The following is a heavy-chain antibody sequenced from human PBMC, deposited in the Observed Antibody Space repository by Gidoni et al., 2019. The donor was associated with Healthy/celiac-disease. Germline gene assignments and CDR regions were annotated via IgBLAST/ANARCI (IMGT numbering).Heavy chain of an antibody. D-gene: IGHD3-16*01. CDR2: INSDGSST. Sequence: EVQLVESGGGLVQPGGSLRPSCAASGFTFSSYWMHWVRQAPGKGLVWVSRINSDGSSTSYADSVKGRFTISRDNAKNTLYLQMNSLRAEDTAVYYCASVGVGYYYYGMDVWGQGTTVTVSS. CDR1: GFTFSSYW. V-gene: IGHV3-74*01. CDR3: ASVGVGYYYYGMDV. J-gene: IGHJ6*02.